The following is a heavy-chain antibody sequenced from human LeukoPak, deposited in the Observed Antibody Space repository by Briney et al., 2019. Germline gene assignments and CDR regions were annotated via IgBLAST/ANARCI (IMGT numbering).Heavy chain of an antibody. Sequence: SETLSLTCTVSGGSISSSNYYWSWIRQPPGKGLEWIGEINHSGSTNYNPSLKSRVTISVDTSKNQFSLKLSSVTAADTAVYYCASPLGYWGQGTLVTVSS. CDR2: INHSGST. CDR1: GGSISSSNYY. CDR3: ASPLGY. J-gene: IGHJ4*02. V-gene: IGHV4-39*07.